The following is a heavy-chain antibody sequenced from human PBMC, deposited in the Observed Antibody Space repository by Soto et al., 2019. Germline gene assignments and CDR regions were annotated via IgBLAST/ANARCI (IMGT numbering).Heavy chain of an antibody. CDR3: AKMDVYGSGKLDAFDI. D-gene: IGHD3-10*01. Sequence: EVQVLESGGGLVQPGGSLRLSCAASGFTFSSYAMTWVRQAPGKGLEWVSTISGSGHRTYYADSVKGQFTISRDNSKNTLYLQMNSLRDEDTAVYYCAKMDVYGSGKLDAFDIWGQGTMVTVSS. J-gene: IGHJ3*02. CDR2: ISGSGHRT. V-gene: IGHV3-23*01. CDR1: GFTFSSYA.